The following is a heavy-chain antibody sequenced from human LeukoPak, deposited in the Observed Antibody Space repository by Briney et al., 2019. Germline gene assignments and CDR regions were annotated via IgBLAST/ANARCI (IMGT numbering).Heavy chain of an antibody. CDR2: ISAYNGNT. Sequence: ASVKVSCKASGYTFTSYGISWVRQAPGQGLEWMGWISAYNGNTNYAQKLQGRVTMTTDTSTSTAYMELRSLRSDDTAVYYCARDLKKYYDSSGYYHDTFDYGGQGTLVTVSS. D-gene: IGHD3-22*01. CDR1: GYTFTSYG. V-gene: IGHV1-18*01. CDR3: ARDLKKYYDSSGYYHDTFDY. J-gene: IGHJ4*02.